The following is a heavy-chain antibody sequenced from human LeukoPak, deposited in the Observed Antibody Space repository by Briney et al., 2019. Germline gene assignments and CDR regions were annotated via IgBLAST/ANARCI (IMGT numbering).Heavy chain of an antibody. Sequence: PGGSLRLSCAASGFTFSSYGMHWVRQAPGKGLEWVAFIRYDGSNKYYADFVKGRFTISRDNSKNTLYLQMNSLRAEDTAVYYCAKVRVGAARPDAFDIWGQGTMVTVSS. CDR1: GFTFSSYG. CDR3: AKVRVGAARPDAFDI. D-gene: IGHD1-26*01. V-gene: IGHV3-30*02. J-gene: IGHJ3*02. CDR2: IRYDGSNK.